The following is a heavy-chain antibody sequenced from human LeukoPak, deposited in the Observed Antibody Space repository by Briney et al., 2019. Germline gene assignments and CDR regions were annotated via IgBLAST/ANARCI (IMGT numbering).Heavy chain of an antibody. D-gene: IGHD3-10*02. CDR2: ISSSGSTR. CDR1: AFTFSSYE. V-gene: IGHV3-48*03. CDR3: AELGITMIGGV. J-gene: IGHJ6*04. Sequence: PGGSLRLSCAASAFTFSSYEMNWVRQAPGKGLEWVSYISSSGSTRHYADSVKGRFTISRDNAKNSLYLQMNSLRAEDTAVYYCAELGITMIGGVWGKGTTVTISS.